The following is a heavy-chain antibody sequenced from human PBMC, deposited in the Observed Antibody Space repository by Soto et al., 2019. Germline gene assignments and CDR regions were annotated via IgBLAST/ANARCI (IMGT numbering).Heavy chain of an antibody. D-gene: IGHD2-21*02. CDR2: IYYSGNT. CDR3: ARGTGISVTAISH. CDR1: GGSISSSSYY. V-gene: IGHV4-39*07. Sequence: SETLSLTCTVSGGSISSSSYYWGWIRQPPGKGLEWIGSIYYSGNTNYNPSLKSRVTISVDTSKNQFSLKLSSVTAADTAVYYCARGTGISVTAISHWGQGTLVTVSS. J-gene: IGHJ4*02.